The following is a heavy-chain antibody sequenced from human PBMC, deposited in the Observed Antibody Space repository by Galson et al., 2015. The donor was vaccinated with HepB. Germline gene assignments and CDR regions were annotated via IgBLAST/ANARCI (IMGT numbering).Heavy chain of an antibody. Sequence: QSGAEVKKPGESLRISCKGSGYSFTNYWITWVRQMPGKGLEWMGRIDPSDSYTNYSPSFQGHVTISADKSISTAYLQWSSLKASDTAMYYRASTMIVVGNNYFDYWGQGTLVTVSS. CDR1: GYSFTNYW. D-gene: IGHD3-22*01. CDR2: IDPSDSYT. CDR3: ASTMIVVGNNYFDY. J-gene: IGHJ4*02. V-gene: IGHV5-10-1*01.